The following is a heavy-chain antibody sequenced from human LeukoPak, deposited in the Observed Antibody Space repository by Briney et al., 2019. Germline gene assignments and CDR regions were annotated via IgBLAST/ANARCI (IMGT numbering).Heavy chain of an antibody. Sequence: GGSQRLSCAASGFTVSSNYMSWVRQAPGKGLERVSAISGSGGSTYYADSVKGRFTISRDNSKNTLYLQMNSLRAEDTAVYYCAKDHQWLVGLGGQGTLVTVSS. CDR2: ISGSGGST. CDR1: GFTVSSNY. CDR3: AKDHQWLVGL. V-gene: IGHV3-23*01. J-gene: IGHJ4*02. D-gene: IGHD6-19*01.